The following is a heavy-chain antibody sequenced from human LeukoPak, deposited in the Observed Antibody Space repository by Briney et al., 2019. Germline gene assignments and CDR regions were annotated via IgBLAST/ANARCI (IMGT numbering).Heavy chain of an antibody. Sequence: SETLSLTCTVSGGSISSSSYYWGWIRQPPGKGLEWIGTIYYSGGTYYNPSLKSRVTISVDTSKNQFSLKMSSVTAADTAVYYCARAQYCSGGSCYPLHYYYYMDVWGKGTTVTISS. CDR1: GGSISSSSYY. D-gene: IGHD2-15*01. CDR2: IYYSGGT. J-gene: IGHJ6*03. CDR3: ARAQYCSGGSCYPLHYYYYMDV. V-gene: IGHV4-39*07.